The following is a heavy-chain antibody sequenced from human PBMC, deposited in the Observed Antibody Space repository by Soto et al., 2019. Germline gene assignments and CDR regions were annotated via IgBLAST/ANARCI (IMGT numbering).Heavy chain of an antibody. V-gene: IGHV3-33*06. CDR2: IWYDGSNK. J-gene: IGHJ5*02. CDR3: AKSTSVSAAASCFDP. Sequence: GGSLRLSCAASGFTFSSYGMHWVRQAPGKGLEWVAVIWYDGSNKYYADSVKGRFTISRDNSKNTLYLQMNSLRAEDTAVYYCAKSTSVSAAASCFDPWGQAILLTL. D-gene: IGHD6-25*01. CDR1: GFTFSSYG.